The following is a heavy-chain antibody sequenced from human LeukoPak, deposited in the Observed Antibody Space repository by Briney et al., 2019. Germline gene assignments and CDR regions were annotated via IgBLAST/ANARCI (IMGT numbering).Heavy chain of an antibody. CDR1: GFTFSSYT. Sequence: GGSLRLSCAASGFTFSSYTMSWVRQAPGKGLEWVSTITTSDGNTYYADAVKGRFTVSRDNSKNTLFLQMNSLRAEDTAVYYCAKDGGLWVSAHWGDSWGRGTLVTVSS. J-gene: IGHJ4*02. D-gene: IGHD7-27*01. CDR2: ITTSDGNT. CDR3: AKDGGLWVSAHWGDS. V-gene: IGHV3-23*01.